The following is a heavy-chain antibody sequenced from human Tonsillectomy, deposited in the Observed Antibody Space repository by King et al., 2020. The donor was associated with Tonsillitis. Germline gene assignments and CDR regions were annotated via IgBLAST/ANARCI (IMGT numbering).Heavy chain of an antibody. J-gene: IGHJ4*02. V-gene: IGHV3-49*05. CDR1: GFTFGDYA. Sequence: QLVQSGGGLVKPGRSLRLSCTASGFTFGDYAMSWFRQAPGKGLEWVGFIRSKAYGGTTEYAASVKGRFTISRDDSKSIAYLQMNSLKTEDTAVYYCTRAGGGRYSSSWEDFDYWGQGTLVTVSS. D-gene: IGHD6-13*01. CDR3: TRAGGGRYSSSWEDFDY. CDR2: IRSKAYGGTT.